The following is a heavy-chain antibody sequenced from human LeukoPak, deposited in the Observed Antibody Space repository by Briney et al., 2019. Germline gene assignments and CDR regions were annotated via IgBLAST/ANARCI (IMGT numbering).Heavy chain of an antibody. CDR2: LTGRGDST. V-gene: IGHV3-23*01. D-gene: IGHD3-9*01. CDR3: AKVSGNWFFDY. CDR1: GFTFSSYA. J-gene: IGHJ4*02. Sequence: GGSLRLSCAASGFTFSSYAISWIRQAPGKGLEWVSGLTGRGDSTYYADSVKGRFTISRDNSKNTVYLQMNSLRAEDTAVYYCAKVSGNWFFDYWGQGTLLTVSS.